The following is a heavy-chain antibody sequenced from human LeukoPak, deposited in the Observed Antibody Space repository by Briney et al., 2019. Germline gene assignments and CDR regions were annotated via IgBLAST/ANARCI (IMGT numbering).Heavy chain of an antibody. CDR3: AREAAAAGHYWFDP. CDR1: GGSFSGYY. J-gene: IGHJ5*02. V-gene: IGHV4-34*01. D-gene: IGHD6-13*01. CDR2: IKHSGIT. Sequence: SETLSLTCAVYGGSFSGYYWSWIRQSPGKGLEWIGEIKHSGITNYNPSLKSRVTISVDTSKNQFSLKLSSVTAADTTVYYCAREAAAAGHYWFDPWGQGTLVTVSS.